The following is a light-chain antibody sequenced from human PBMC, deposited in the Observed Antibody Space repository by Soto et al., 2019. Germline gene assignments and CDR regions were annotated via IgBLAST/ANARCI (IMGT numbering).Light chain of an antibody. J-gene: IGKJ5*01. CDR1: QSVSSY. CDR2: DAS. CDR3: QQRSTWPPIT. Sequence: EIVLTQSPATLSLSPGERATLSCRASQSVSSYLAWYQQKPGQAPRLLIYDASNRATGIPARFSGSGSGTDFTLTISSREPEDFAVYYWQQRSTWPPITFGQGTRLEIK. V-gene: IGKV3-11*01.